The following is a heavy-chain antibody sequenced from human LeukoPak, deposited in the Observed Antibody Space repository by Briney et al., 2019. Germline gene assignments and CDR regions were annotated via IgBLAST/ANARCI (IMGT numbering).Heavy chain of an antibody. J-gene: IGHJ6*03. V-gene: IGHV1-69*05. Sequence: SVTVSCKASGGTFSSYAISWARQAPGQGLEWMGGIIPIFGTANYTQKFQGRVTITTDESTSTAYMELRSLNSDDTAMYFCATVRPDEGYYYSYMDVWGKGTTVTVSS. D-gene: IGHD1-14*01. CDR2: IIPIFGTA. CDR1: GGTFSSYA. CDR3: ATVRPDEGYYYSYMDV.